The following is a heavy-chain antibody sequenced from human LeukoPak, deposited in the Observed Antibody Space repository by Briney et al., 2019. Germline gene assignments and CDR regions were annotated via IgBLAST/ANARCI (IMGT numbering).Heavy chain of an antibody. J-gene: IGHJ4*02. Sequence: ASVKVSCKASGYTFTSYGISWVRQAPGQGLEWMGWISAYNGNTNYAQKLQGRVTMTTDTSTSTAYMELRSLRSGDTAVYYCARGGIVVVPAAPPDYWGQGTLVTVSS. CDR1: GYTFTSYG. D-gene: IGHD2-2*01. V-gene: IGHV1-18*01. CDR3: ARGGIVVVPAAPPDY. CDR2: ISAYNGNT.